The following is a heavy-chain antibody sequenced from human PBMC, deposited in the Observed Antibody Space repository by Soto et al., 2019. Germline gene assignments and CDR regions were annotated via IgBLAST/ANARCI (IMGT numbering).Heavy chain of an antibody. CDR2: ISSSGTYI. CDR3: ARDYGGMILGRLDY. D-gene: IGHD3-16*01. V-gene: IGHV3-21*01. CDR1: GFIFSGYN. Sequence: EVQLVESGGGLVKPGGSLRLSCIPSGFIFSGYNMNWVRQAPGKGLEWVSSISSSGTYIYYADSMKGRFTISRDNAKNSLYLQMNSLRADDTAVYYCARDYGGMILGRLDYWGQGTLVTVSS. J-gene: IGHJ4*02.